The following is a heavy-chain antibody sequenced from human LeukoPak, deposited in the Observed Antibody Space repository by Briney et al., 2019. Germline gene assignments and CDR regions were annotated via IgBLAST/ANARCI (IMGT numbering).Heavy chain of an antibody. CDR1: GFTFSTYT. J-gene: IGHJ4*02. Sequence: GGSLRLPCAASGFTFSTYTMYWVRHPPGKRLEWVSIIGNNGGGIHYADSVKGRFTISRDNFKNALYLQMNSLRAEDTAVYYCARGLGIVVVPAGDYFDYWGQGTLVTVSS. CDR2: IGNNGGGI. V-gene: IGHV3-23*01. CDR3: ARGLGIVVVPAGDYFDY. D-gene: IGHD2-2*03.